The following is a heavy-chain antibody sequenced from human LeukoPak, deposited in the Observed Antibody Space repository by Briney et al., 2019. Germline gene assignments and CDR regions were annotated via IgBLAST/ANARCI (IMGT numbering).Heavy chain of an antibody. D-gene: IGHD4-17*01. Sequence: GGSLRLSCAASGVTFSSYAMSWVRQAPGKGLEWVSGISGSGGSTYYAGSVKGRFPINRDNAKNSLYMQMNRLRAEDTAVYYCARVENPTNGDYVAWGQGTLVTVSS. CDR3: ARVENPTNGDYVA. CDR2: ISGSGGST. V-gene: IGHV3-23*01. J-gene: IGHJ4*02. CDR1: GVTFSSYA.